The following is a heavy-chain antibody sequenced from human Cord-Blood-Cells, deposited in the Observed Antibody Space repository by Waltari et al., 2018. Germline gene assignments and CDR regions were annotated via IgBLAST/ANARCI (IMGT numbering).Heavy chain of an antibody. Sequence: EVQLVESGGGLVKPGGSLSLSCAASGFPFSSYSMNWVRQAPGTGLGWVSSISSRSSYIYYADSVKGRFTISRDNAKNSLYLQMNSLRAEDTAVYYWARDGTPGGWELLKWFDPWGQGTLVTVSS. CDR3: ARDGTPGGWELLKWFDP. CDR1: GFPFSSYS. D-gene: IGHD1-26*01. V-gene: IGHV3-21*01. CDR2: ISSRSSYI. J-gene: IGHJ5*02.